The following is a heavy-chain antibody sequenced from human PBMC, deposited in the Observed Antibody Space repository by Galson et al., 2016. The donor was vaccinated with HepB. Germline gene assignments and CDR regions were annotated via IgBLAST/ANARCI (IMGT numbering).Heavy chain of an antibody. V-gene: IGHV1-8*01. D-gene: IGHD3-3*01. CDR2: MNPNTGKT. CDR1: GYNFTDFE. CDR3: AKLGGAYYCMGSGYYGRNSDALDS. J-gene: IGHJ6*02. Sequence: SVKVSCKASGYNFTDFEINWVRQTSGRGLEWMGWMNPNTGKTAYAPNFHGRVDMTRNESIGTAYLELASLRPEDTAVYYCAKLGGAYYCMGSGYYGRNSDALDSWGQVTTGTVS.